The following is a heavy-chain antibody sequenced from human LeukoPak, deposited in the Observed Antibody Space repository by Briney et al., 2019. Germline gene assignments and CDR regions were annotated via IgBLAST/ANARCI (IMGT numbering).Heavy chain of an antibody. CDR3: AKDHRYYDSSGYYYADYYYYGMDV. CDR2: ISGSGGST. V-gene: IGHV3-23*01. J-gene: IGHJ6*02. Sequence: PGGSLRLSCAASGFNFSSYAMSWVRQAPGKGLEWVSAISGSGGSTYYADSVKGRFTISRDNSKNTLYLQMNSLRAEDTAVYYCAKDHRYYDSSGYYYADYYYYGMDVWGQGTTVTVS. D-gene: IGHD3-22*01. CDR1: GFNFSSYA.